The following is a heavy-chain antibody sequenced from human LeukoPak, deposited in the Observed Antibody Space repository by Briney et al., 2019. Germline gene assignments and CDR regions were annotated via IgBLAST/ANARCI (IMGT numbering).Heavy chain of an antibody. CDR1: GGSISSGGYY. CDR2: IYCSGST. J-gene: IGHJ4*02. Sequence: KSSQTLSLTCTVSGGSISSGGYYWSWIRQHPGKGLEWIGYIYCSGSTYYNPSLKSRVTISVDTSKNQFSLKLSSVTAADTAVYYCARTDYYDSSGLRGYFDYWGQGTLVTVSS. V-gene: IGHV4-31*03. CDR3: ARTDYYDSSGLRGYFDY. D-gene: IGHD3-22*01.